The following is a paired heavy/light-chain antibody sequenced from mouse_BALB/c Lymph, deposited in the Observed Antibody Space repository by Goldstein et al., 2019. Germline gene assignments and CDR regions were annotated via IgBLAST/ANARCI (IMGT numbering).Light chain of an antibody. CDR2: LAS. Sequence: DIVLTQSPASLAVSLGQRATISCRASKSVSTSGYSYMHWYQQKPGQPPKLLIYLASNLESGVPARFSGSGSGTDFTLNIHPVEEEDAATYYCQHSRELPLTFGAGTKLELK. J-gene: IGKJ5*01. V-gene: IGKV3-12*01. CDR3: QHSRELPLT. CDR1: KSVSTSGYSY.
Heavy chain of an antibody. Sequence: QIQLVQSGPELKKPGETVKISCKASGYKFTNYGMNWVKQAPGKGLKWMGWINTNTGEPTFAEEFKGRFALSLETSASNAYLQINNLKNEDTATYFCARWVLREYTMDYWGQGTSVTVSS. CDR1: GYKFTNYG. V-gene: IGHV9-3*02. CDR2: INTNTGEP. D-gene: IGHD2-3*01. CDR3: ARWVLREYTMDY. J-gene: IGHJ4*01.